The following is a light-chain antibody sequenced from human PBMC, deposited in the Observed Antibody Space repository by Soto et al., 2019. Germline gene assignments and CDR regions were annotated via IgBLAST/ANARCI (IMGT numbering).Light chain of an antibody. CDR1: SSDVGGYNY. V-gene: IGLV2-14*01. CDR3: SSYTGSSTYV. Sequence: QSVLTQPASVSGSPGQSITISCTGTSSDVGGYNYVSRYQQHPGKAPKLMIYDVSNRPSGISNRFSGSKSGNTASLTISGLQAEDEADYYCSSYTGSSTYVFGTGTKVTVL. CDR2: DVS. J-gene: IGLJ1*01.